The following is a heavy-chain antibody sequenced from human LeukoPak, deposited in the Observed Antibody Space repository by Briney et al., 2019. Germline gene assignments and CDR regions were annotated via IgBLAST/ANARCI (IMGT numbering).Heavy chain of an antibody. CDR2: ISWNSGSI. D-gene: IGHD5-18*01. V-gene: IGHV3-9*01. Sequence: GRSLRLSCAVSGFTFYDYAMHWVRQAPGKGLEWVSGISWNSGSIGYADSVKGRFTISRDNAQNSVHLQMDSLRAEDTALYYCAKDRDSYGFNGMDVWGQGTTVSVSS. CDR1: GFTFYDYA. J-gene: IGHJ6*02. CDR3: AKDRDSYGFNGMDV.